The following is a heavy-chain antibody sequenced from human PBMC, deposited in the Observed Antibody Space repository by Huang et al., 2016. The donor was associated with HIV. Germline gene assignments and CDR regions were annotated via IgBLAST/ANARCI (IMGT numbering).Heavy chain of an antibody. J-gene: IGHJ5*02. D-gene: IGHD3-22*01. CDR3: ARTLYYYDSSELNH. V-gene: IGHV1-46*01. CDR2: IKPSGGST. Sequence: QVQLVQSGAEVKKPGASVKVSCKASGYTFTSYYMHWVRQAPGQGLEWSVRIKPSGGSTSYAQKFQGRVTMTRDTSTTTVYMELSSLRSEDTAVYYCARTLYYYDSSELNHWGQGTLVTVSS. CDR1: GYTFTSYY.